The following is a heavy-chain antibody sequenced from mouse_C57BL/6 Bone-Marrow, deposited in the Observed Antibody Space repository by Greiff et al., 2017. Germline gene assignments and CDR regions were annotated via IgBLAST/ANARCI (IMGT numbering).Heavy chain of an antibody. CDR2: FYPGDGDT. V-gene: IGHV1-80*01. Sequence: QVQLQQSGAELVKPGASVKISCKASGYAFSSYWMNWVKQRPGKGLEWIGQFYPGDGDTNYNGKFKGKATLTADKSSSTAYMHLSSLTSEDSAVYFCHYYGSDCYFDVWGTGTTVTVSS. CDR1: GYAFSSYW. CDR3: HYYGSDCYFDV. J-gene: IGHJ1*03. D-gene: IGHD1-1*01.